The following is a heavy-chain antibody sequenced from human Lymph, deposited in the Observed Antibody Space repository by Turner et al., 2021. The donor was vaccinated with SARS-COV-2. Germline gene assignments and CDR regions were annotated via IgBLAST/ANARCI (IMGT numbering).Heavy chain of an antibody. CDR3: ARGAQLTVWFDP. J-gene: IGHJ5*02. D-gene: IGHD3-9*01. CDR1: GDTFISYE. Sequence: QVHLVQPGAEVKKTGASVKVSCKASGDTFISYEINWVRQATGRGLAWMGWMNPKRSNKGYAKMIQGRVTMTRNTSMSTAYMELSSLRSEDTAVYYCARGAQLTVWFDPWGQGTLVTVSS. CDR2: MNPKRSNK. V-gene: IGHV1-8*01.